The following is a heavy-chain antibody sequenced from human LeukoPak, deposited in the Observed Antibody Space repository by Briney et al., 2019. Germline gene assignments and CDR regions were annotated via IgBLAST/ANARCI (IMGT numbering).Heavy chain of an antibody. CDR1: GGSFSGYY. D-gene: IGHD3-22*01. Sequence: SETLSLTCAVYGGSFSGYYWSWIRQPPGKGLEWIGEINHSGSTNYNPSHKSRVTISVDTPKNQFSLKLSSVTAADTAVYYCARNHYYYDTSAVGYYYYMDVWGKGTTVTISS. V-gene: IGHV4-34*01. CDR3: ARNHYYYDTSAVGYYYYMDV. J-gene: IGHJ6*03. CDR2: INHSGST.